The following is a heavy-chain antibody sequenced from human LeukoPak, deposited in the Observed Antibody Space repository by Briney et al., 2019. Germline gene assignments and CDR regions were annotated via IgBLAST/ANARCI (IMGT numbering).Heavy chain of an antibody. CDR3: ARDGGYYDSSGYYFITITPSNAFDI. CDR2: INPNSGGT. Sequence: AAVTVSCKASGCTFSSYAISWVRQAPGQGLEGMGWINPNSGGTKYAQKFQGRVTMTRDTSISTAYMELSRLRSDDTAVYYCARDGGYYDSSGYYFITITPSNAFDIWGQGTMVTVSS. V-gene: IGHV1-2*02. J-gene: IGHJ3*02. D-gene: IGHD3-22*01. CDR1: GCTFSSYA.